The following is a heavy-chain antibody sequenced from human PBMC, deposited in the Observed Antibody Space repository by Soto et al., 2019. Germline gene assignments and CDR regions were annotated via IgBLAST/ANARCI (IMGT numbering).Heavy chain of an antibody. J-gene: IGHJ5*02. CDR2: IYYSGST. V-gene: IGHV4-59*01. D-gene: IGHD2-21*01. Sequence: KTSETLSLTCTVSGGSISSYYWSWIRQPPGKGLEWIGYIYYSGSTNYNPSLKSRVTISVDTSKNQFSLKLSSVTAADTAVYYCASTLFPTTSPFDPWGQGTLVTVSS. CDR3: ASTLFPTTSPFDP. CDR1: GGSISSYY.